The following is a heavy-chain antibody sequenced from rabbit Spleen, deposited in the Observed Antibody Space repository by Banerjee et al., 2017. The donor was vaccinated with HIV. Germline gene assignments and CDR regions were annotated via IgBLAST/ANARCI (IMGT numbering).Heavy chain of an antibody. V-gene: IGHV1S45*01. CDR3: ARDAGSGDYIDVYFDL. D-gene: IGHD8-1*01. J-gene: IGHJ4*01. Sequence: QEQLEESGGGLVKPEGSLTLTCKASGVSFNDKDVMCWVRQAPGKGLEWITCIFTGNIKTYYARWAKGRFTISKTSSTTVTLQMTSLTVADTATYFCARDAGSGDYIDVYFDLWGPGTLVTVS. CDR1: GVSFNDKDV. CDR2: IFTGNIKT.